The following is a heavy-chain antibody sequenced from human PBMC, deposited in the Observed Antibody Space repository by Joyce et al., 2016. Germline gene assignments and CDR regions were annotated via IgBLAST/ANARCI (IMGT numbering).Heavy chain of an antibody. D-gene: IGHD2-2*01. CDR1: GFTFNRYA. CDR3: ARSPSNSWHTFDS. CDR2: ISPDGRKK. V-gene: IGHV3-30*04. Sequence: QVQLVESGGGVAQPGRSLRLSCAASGFTFNRYAMQWVRQTPGTGLEWVAVISPDGRKKFYSDSVKDRFIISRDNSNKMVFVQMNSLRVEDTGVYYCARSPSNSWHTFDSWGQGTLVSVSS. J-gene: IGHJ4*02.